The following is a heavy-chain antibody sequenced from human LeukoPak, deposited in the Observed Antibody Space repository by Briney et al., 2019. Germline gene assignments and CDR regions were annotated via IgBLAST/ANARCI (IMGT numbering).Heavy chain of an antibody. CDR3: ARVRNAGIAVAGAFVY. Sequence: TSVKVSCKASGYTFTSYYMHWVRQAPGQGLEWMGLINPSGGSTSYAQKFQGRVTITRDTSASTAYMELSSLRSEDMAVYYCARVRNAGIAVAGAFVYWGQGTLVTVSS. J-gene: IGHJ4*02. V-gene: IGHV1-46*01. D-gene: IGHD6-19*01. CDR2: INPSGGST. CDR1: GYTFTSYY.